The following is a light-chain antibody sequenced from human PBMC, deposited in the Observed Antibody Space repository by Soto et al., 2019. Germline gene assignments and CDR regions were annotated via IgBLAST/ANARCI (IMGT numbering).Light chain of an antibody. Sequence: DIQLTQYPSSVSASVGDIVTITCRASQSMSGYLNWYQQKPGKAPTLLIYSASSLQSGVPSRFTGSGSGTDFNFIISILEPADFETYSCHQSYIPPYPFCQRAKLECK. CDR1: QSMSGY. J-gene: IGKJ2*01. V-gene: IGKV1-39*01. CDR2: SAS. CDR3: HQSYIPPYP.